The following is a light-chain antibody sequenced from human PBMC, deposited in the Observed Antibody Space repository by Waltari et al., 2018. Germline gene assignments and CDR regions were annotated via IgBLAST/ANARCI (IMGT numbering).Light chain of an antibody. J-gene: IGLJ2*01. V-gene: IGLV1-47*01. CDR3: AAWDDSLSGPV. CDR2: RNN. Sequence: QSVLTQPPSASGTPGQRVTISCSGSSSTIGSNYVYWYQQLSGTAPKLLIYRNNQRPSGVPDRFSGSKSGTSASLAISGLRSEDEADFYCAAWDDSLSGPVFGGGTMLTVL. CDR1: SSTIGSNY.